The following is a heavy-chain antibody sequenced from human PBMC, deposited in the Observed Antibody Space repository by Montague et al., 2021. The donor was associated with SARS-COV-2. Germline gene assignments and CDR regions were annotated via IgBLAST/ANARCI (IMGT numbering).Heavy chain of an antibody. D-gene: IGHD5-12*01. CDR3: ARQPLGYDFVYYYYGMDV. Sequence: CAISGDSVSSHSAAWNWIRQSPSRGLEWLGRTYYRSKWYNDYAVSVKSRITINPDTSKNQFSLQLNSVTPEDTAVYYCARQPLGYDFVYYYYGMDVWGQGTTVTVPS. V-gene: IGHV6-1*01. CDR1: GDSVSSHSAA. CDR2: TYYRSKWYN. J-gene: IGHJ6*02.